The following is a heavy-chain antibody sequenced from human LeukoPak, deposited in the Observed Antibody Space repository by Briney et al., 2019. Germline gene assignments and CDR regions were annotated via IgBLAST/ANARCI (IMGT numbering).Heavy chain of an antibody. Sequence: GGSLRLSCAASGFTFSSYGMHWVRQAPGKGLEWVSAISGSGGSTYYADSVKGRFTISRDNSKNTLYLQMNSLRAEDTAVYYCAKEYYYDSSGYPLGFFDYWGQGTLVTVSS. CDR2: ISGSGGST. V-gene: IGHV3-23*01. J-gene: IGHJ4*02. CDR1: GFTFSSYG. CDR3: AKEYYYDSSGYPLGFFDY. D-gene: IGHD3-22*01.